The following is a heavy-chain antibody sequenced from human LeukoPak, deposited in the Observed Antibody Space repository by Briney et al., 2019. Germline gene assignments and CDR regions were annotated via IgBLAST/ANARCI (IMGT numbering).Heavy chain of an antibody. CDR2: ISDSGGNT. D-gene: IGHD1-20*01. J-gene: IGHJ4*02. CDR3: AKELRSISATTGFDY. V-gene: IGHV3-23*01. CDR1: GFTFDDYG. Sequence: PGGSLRLSCAASGFTFDDYGMTWVRQSPGKGLEWVSAISDSGGNTWYADSVKGRFTISRGNSKNTVYLQMNSLRAEDTAVYYCAKELRSISATTGFDYWGQGTLVTVSS.